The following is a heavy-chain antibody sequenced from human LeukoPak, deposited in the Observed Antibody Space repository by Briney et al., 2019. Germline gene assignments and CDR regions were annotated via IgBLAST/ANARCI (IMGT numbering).Heavy chain of an antibody. D-gene: IGHD5-12*01. CDR1: GYTFSGYF. CDR3: ARADSAYDFRY. Sequence: VSVKVSCKASGYTFSGYFMNWVRQAPGQGLEWVGWINPNSGGTNYAQKFQGRVTMTRDTSISTAYMELSSLRSDDTAVYYCARADSAYDFRYWGQGTLVTVSS. V-gene: IGHV1-2*02. CDR2: INPNSGGT. J-gene: IGHJ4*02.